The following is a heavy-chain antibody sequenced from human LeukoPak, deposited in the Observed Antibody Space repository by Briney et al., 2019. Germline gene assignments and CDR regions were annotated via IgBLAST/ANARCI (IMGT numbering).Heavy chain of an antibody. D-gene: IGHD6-6*01. CDR1: RLTFRSYA. Sequence: GGSLSLSCAACRLTFRSYAMHWVGQAAGQGRAGVAVISYDGSNKYYADSVKGRFTISRDNSKNTLYLQVNSLRAEDTAVYYCAREGPMSIAARFDYWGQGTLVTVSS. CDR2: ISYDGSNK. V-gene: IGHV3-30-3*01. CDR3: AREGPMSIAARFDY. J-gene: IGHJ4*02.